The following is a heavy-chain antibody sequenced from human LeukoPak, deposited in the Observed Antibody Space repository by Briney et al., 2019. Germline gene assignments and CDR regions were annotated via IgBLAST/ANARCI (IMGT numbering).Heavy chain of an antibody. CDR2: IYTSGST. Sequence: SETLSLTCTVSGGSISSYYWSWIRQPAGKGLEWIGRIYTSGSTNYNPSLKSRVTMSVDTSKNQFSLKLSSVTAADTAVYYCARELRDGYNTGDNAFDIWGQGTMVTVSS. D-gene: IGHD5-24*01. CDR3: ARELRDGYNTGDNAFDI. J-gene: IGHJ3*02. CDR1: GGSISSYY. V-gene: IGHV4-4*07.